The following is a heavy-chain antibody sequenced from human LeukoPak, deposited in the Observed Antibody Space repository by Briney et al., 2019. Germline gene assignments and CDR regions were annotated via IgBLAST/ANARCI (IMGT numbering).Heavy chain of an antibody. CDR2: ISAYNGNT. Sequence: ASVTVSCKASGYTFTSYGISWVRQAPGQGLEWMGWISAYNGNTNYAQKLQGRVTMTTDTSTSTAYMELRSLRSDDTAVYYCARVFNDFWSGYYGMDVWGQGTTVTVSS. D-gene: IGHD3-3*01. CDR3: ARVFNDFWSGYYGMDV. CDR1: GYTFTSYG. J-gene: IGHJ6*02. V-gene: IGHV1-18*01.